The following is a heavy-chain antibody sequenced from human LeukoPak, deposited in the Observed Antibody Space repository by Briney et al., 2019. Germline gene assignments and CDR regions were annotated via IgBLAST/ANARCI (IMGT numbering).Heavy chain of an antibody. V-gene: IGHV4-59*01. J-gene: IGHJ5*01. D-gene: IGHD3-10*01. CDR1: GGSFSGYY. Sequence: SETLSLTCAVYGGSFSGYYWTWVRQPPGKGLEWIGYVLYSGSTGYNPSLKSRVTISIDTSKNQFSLSLSSVSAADTAVYYCARDVSRGVDSWGQGTLVTVSS. CDR3: ARDVSRGVDS. CDR2: VLYSGST.